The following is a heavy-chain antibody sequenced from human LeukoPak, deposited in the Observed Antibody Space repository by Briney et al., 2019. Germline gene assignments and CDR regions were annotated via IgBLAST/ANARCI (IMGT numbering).Heavy chain of an antibody. J-gene: IGHJ4*02. CDR3: AKEYYGSGSYCDY. CDR1: GFTFSSYN. D-gene: IGHD3-10*01. Sequence: PGGSLRLSCAASGFTFSSYNMNWVRQAPGKGLEWVSYISSTSRTLYYADSVKGRFTISRDNAKNSLYLQMNSLRAEDTGVYYCAKEYYGSGSYCDYWGQGTLVTVSS. CDR2: ISSTSRTL. V-gene: IGHV3-48*01.